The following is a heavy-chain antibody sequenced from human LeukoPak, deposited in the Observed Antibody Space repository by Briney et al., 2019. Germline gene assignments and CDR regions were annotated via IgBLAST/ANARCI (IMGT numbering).Heavy chain of an antibody. V-gene: IGHV4-4*07. Sequence: SETLSLTCTVSGGSISSYYWYWIRQPAGKGLEWIGRIYSSGSTDYNPSLKSRVTMSVDTSKNQFSLKLSSVTAADTAVYYCARASLPDFNTSEYRFDPWGQGTLVTVSS. CDR1: GGSISSYY. J-gene: IGHJ5*02. CDR3: ARASLPDFNTSEYRFDP. D-gene: IGHD3-3*01. CDR2: IYSSGST.